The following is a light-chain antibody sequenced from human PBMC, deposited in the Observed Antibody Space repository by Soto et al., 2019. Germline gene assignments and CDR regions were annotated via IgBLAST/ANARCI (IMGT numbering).Light chain of an antibody. CDR1: SSDVGGYNY. V-gene: IGLV2-14*01. CDR2: EVS. CDR3: TSYTSSSNRV. Sequence: QSALTQPASVSGSPGQSVTISCTGTSSDVGGYNYVSWYQQQPGKAPKLMIYEVSKRPSGVSNRFSGSKSGNTASLTISGLQAEDEADYYCTSYTSSSNRVFGGGTKLTVL. J-gene: IGLJ3*02.